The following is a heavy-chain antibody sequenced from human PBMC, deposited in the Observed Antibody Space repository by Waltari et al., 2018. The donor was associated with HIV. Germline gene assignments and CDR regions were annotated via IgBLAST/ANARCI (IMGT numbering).Heavy chain of an antibody. CDR2: VNPANGAT. D-gene: IGHD1-26*01. CDR3: ARGESATWANLDF. Sequence: QVQLVQSAAELKSPGASVQIACRTSGYTFAAFHTHWVRQAPGEGLQWVGWVNPANGATNYAQELQDWVSVTTDRSITTVYLTLKRLRSDDTAVYYCARGESATWANLDFWGQGTVVSVSS. CDR1: GYTFAAFH. J-gene: IGHJ4*01. V-gene: IGHV1-2*04.